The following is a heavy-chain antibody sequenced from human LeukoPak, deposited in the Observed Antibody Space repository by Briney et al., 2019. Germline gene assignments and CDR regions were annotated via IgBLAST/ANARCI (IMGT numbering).Heavy chain of an antibody. CDR1: GFTFSDAW. V-gene: IGHV3-15*01. CDR2: IKSKTHGGTT. CDR3: TTERPCFDD. Sequence: GGSLRLSCAASGFTFSDAWVSWVRQASGKGLEWVGRIKSKTHGGTTQYAAPVKGRFTISRDDSKTTVYLQMNSLKSEDAAMYYCTTERPCFDDWGQGTLVTVSS. J-gene: IGHJ4*02.